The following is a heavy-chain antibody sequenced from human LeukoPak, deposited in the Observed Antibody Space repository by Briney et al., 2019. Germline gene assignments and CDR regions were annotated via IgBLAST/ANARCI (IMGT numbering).Heavy chain of an antibody. V-gene: IGHV4-39*07. D-gene: IGHD2-15*01. CDR1: GGSITSSNYY. CDR3: ARWGSPMVAFDP. CDR2: IYYSGST. J-gene: IGHJ5*02. Sequence: TSETLSLTCTVSGGSITSSNYYWGWIRQPPGKGLEWIGSIYYSGSTYYNPSLKSRVTISVDTSKNQFSLKLSSVTAADTAVYYCARWGSPMVAFDPWGQGTLVTVSS.